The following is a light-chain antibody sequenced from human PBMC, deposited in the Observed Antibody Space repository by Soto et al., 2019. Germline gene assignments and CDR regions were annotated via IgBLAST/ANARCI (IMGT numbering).Light chain of an antibody. J-gene: IGKJ3*01. CDR2: GAS. Sequence: EIVMTQSPATLSVSPGERATLSCRASQSISRNLAWYQQKPGQAPRLLIYGASTRATGIPARFSGSGSGTDFTLTISSLQSEDFAVYYCQQYTNWPPDTFGPGTKVDIK. CDR3: QQYTNWPPDT. V-gene: IGKV3-15*01. CDR1: QSISRN.